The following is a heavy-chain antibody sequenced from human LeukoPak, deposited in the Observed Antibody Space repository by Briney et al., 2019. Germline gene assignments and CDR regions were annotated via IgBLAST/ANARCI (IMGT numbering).Heavy chain of an antibody. CDR1: GYTFTSYA. D-gene: IGHD2-2*01. J-gene: IGHJ6*03. CDR2: INAGNGNT. CDR3: ARGIVVVPADYYMDV. V-gene: IGHV1-3*01. Sequence: ASVKVSCKASGYTFTSYAMHWVRQAPGQRLEWMGWINAGNGNTKYSQKFQGRVTITRDTSASTAYMELSSLRSEDTAVYYCARGIVVVPADYYMDVWGKGTTVTVSS.